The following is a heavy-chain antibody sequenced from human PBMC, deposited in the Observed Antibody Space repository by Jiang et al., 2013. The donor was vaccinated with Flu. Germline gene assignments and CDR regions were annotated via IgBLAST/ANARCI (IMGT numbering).Heavy chain of an antibody. Sequence: SGAEVKKPGASVKVSCKASGYTFTSYYMHWVRQAPGQGLEWMGWISPYNGNTNYAQKFQGRVTLTTDSSTNTAYMELRSLRSDDTAVYYCARVRGSDTHYTPLLMDHWGLGTLVT. CDR1: GYTFTSYY. CDR2: ISPYNGNT. V-gene: IGHV1-18*04. CDR3: ARVRGSDTHYTPLLMDH. D-gene: IGHD3-10*01. J-gene: IGHJ4*02.